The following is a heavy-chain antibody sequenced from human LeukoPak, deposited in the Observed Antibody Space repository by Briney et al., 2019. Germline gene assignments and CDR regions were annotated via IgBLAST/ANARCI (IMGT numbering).Heavy chain of an antibody. CDR3: ARVQWEQRDYYYMDV. CDR2: INPNSGGT. CDR1: GYSFTGYY. D-gene: IGHD1-26*01. V-gene: IGHV1-2*06. Sequence: ASVKVSCKASGYSFTGYYMHWVRQAPGQGLEWMGRINPNSGGTNYAQKFQGRVTMTRDTSISTAYMELSRLRSDDTAVYYCARVQWEQRDYYYMDVWGKGTTVTVSS. J-gene: IGHJ6*03.